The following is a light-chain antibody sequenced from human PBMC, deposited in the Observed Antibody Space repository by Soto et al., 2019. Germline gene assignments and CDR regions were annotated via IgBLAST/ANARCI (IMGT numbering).Light chain of an antibody. CDR1: QSVLYSSDNKNY. Sequence: DIVMTQSPDSLTVSLGERATINCKSSQSVLYSSDNKNYLAWYQQKPGQPAKMLIYWASTRESGVPDRFSGSGSGTDFTLTISSLQAEDVAVYYCQQYYTTPWMFGQGTKVDIK. V-gene: IGKV4-1*01. CDR2: WAS. CDR3: QQYYTTPWM. J-gene: IGKJ1*01.